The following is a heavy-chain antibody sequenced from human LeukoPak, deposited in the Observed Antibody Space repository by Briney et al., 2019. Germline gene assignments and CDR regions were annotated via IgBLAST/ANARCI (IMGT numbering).Heavy chain of an antibody. V-gene: IGHV3-15*01. J-gene: IGHJ4*02. Sequence: GGSLRLSCAASGFTLSNAWMSWVRQAPGKGLEWVGRIKSKTDGGTTDYAAPVKGRFTISRDDSKNTLYLQMNSLRAEDTAVYYCAKDPSIAAPRGGYYFDYWGQGTLVTVSS. D-gene: IGHD6-6*01. CDR1: GFTLSNAW. CDR3: AKDPSIAAPRGGYYFDY. CDR2: IKSKTDGGTT.